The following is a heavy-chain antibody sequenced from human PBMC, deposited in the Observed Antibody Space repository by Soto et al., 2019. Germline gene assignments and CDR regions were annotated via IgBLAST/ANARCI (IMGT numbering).Heavy chain of an antibody. J-gene: IGHJ3*02. CDR1: GGTFTSYA. V-gene: IGHV1-69*13. CDR3: ARGTAMGSPVFDI. D-gene: IGHD5-18*01. Sequence: SVKVSCKASGGTFTSYAFSWVRQAPGQGLEWMGGIIPIYGTTNYAQKFQGRVTITAEESTNTAYMELSRLRSEDTAVYYCARGTAMGSPVFDIWGQGTMVTVSS. CDR2: IIPIYGTT.